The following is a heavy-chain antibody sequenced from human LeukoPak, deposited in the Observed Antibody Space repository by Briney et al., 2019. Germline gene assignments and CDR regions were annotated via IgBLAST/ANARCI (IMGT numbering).Heavy chain of an antibody. D-gene: IGHD3-22*01. Sequence: GASVKVSCKASGYTFTSYYMHWVRQAPGQGLEWMGIINPSGGSTSYAQKFQGRVTMTRDMSTSTVYMELSSLRSEDTAVYYCARSGVKNYYDSSGEFDYWGQGTLVTVSS. V-gene: IGHV1-46*01. CDR2: INPSGGST. CDR3: ARSGVKNYYDSSGEFDY. CDR1: GYTFTSYY. J-gene: IGHJ4*02.